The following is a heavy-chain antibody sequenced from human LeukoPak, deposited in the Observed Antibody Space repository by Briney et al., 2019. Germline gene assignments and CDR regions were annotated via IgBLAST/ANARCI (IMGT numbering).Heavy chain of an antibody. J-gene: IGHJ5*02. D-gene: IGHD3-10*01. V-gene: IGHV4-4*07. CDR1: GGSMRSYY. CDR3: ARDSGTTGEVKFDP. Sequence: SETLSLTCTVSGGSMRSYYWSWIRQPAGKGLEWIGRISGSGTITYNPALQSRLSISIDTSKNQFSLKLMSVTAADTAVYYCARDSGTTGEVKFDPWGQGTLVTVSS. CDR2: ISGSGTI.